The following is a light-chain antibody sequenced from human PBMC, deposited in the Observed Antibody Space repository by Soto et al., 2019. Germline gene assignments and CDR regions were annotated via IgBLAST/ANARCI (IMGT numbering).Light chain of an antibody. J-gene: IGLJ1*01. V-gene: IGLV1-44*01. CDR3: AAWDDSLSGYV. Sequence: SVLTQPASATGTPGQRVTISCSGSGSNIGSNAVNWYQQLPGTAPKLLIYTNNRRPSGVPDRFSGSKSGTSGSLAISGLQSEDEADYYCAAWDDSLSGYVFGTGTKVTVL. CDR2: TNN. CDR1: GSNIGSNA.